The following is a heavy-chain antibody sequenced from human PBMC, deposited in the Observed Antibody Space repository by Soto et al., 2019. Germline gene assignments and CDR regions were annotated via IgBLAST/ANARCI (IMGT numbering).Heavy chain of an antibody. Sequence: SQTLSLTCAISGDSVSGNSAAWNWIRQSPSRGLEWLGRTYYRSKWYNDYAVSVKSRITVTPDTSKNQFSLHLNSVTPEDTAVYYCARESPYYESSDRYFDYWGQGALVTVSS. J-gene: IGHJ4*02. D-gene: IGHD3-16*01. CDR1: GDSVSGNSAA. CDR3: ARESPYYESSDRYFDY. V-gene: IGHV6-1*01. CDR2: TYYRSKWYN.